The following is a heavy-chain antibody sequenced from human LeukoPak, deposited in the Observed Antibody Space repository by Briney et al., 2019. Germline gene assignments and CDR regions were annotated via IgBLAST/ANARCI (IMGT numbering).Heavy chain of an antibody. CDR1: GYTFTNHG. J-gene: IGHJ3*02. CDR3: ARDWGYYDSSGYLGVFDI. D-gene: IGHD3-22*01. V-gene: IGHV1-18*01. Sequence: ASVKVSCKASGYTFTNHGISWVRQAPGQGLEWMGWISTYNGNTNYAQKLQGRVTMTTDTSTSTAYMELRSLRSDDTAVYYCARDWGYYDSSGYLGVFDIWGQGTMVTVSS. CDR2: ISTYNGNT.